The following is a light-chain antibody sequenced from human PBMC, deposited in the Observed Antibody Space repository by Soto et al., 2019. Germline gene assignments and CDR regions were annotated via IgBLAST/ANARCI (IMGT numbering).Light chain of an antibody. Sequence: EIVMTQSPATLSVSPGERATLSCRASQSVSSNLAWYHQKPGQAPRLIIYDASTSAAGIPARRSGSGSGTDFTLTISRLEPEDFTVYFCQQYDTSPTGTFGQGTMLEIK. V-gene: IGKV3-15*01. CDR3: QQYDTSPTGT. CDR1: QSVSSN. CDR2: DAS. J-gene: IGKJ2*01.